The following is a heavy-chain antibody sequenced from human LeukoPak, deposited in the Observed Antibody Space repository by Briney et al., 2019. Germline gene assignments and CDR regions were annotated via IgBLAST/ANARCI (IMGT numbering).Heavy chain of an antibody. CDR3: AKDRSSGPHYYYGMDV. Sequence: GGSLRLSCAASGFTFSSYGIHWVRQSPGKGLEWVAVVSYLGDDQFYAESVKGRFTISRDNSKKTVFLQMNSLRGGDTAVYYCAKDRSSGPHYYYGMDVWGRGTTVIVSS. V-gene: IGHV3-30*18. CDR2: VSYLGDDQ. J-gene: IGHJ6*02. D-gene: IGHD3-22*01. CDR1: GFTFSSYG.